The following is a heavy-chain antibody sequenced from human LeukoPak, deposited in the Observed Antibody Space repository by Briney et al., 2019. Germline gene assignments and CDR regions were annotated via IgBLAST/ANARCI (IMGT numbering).Heavy chain of an antibody. CDR1: GYSFPTYW. CDR2: IYPGDSDS. CDR3: ASLRSYSDAFDI. Sequence: GESLKISCKGSGYSFPTYWIGWVRQMPGKGLEWMGIIYPGDSDSRYSPSFQGQVTMSADKSISTACLQWSSLKASDTAMYYCASLRSYSDAFDIWGQGTMATVSS. D-gene: IGHD2-21*01. J-gene: IGHJ3*02. V-gene: IGHV5-51*01.